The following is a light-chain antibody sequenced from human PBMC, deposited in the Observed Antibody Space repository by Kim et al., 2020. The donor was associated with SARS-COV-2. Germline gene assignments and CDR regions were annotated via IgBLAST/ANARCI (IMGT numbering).Light chain of an antibody. CDR3: QSYDNSLSGYV. J-gene: IGLJ1*01. CDR1: SSNIGAGFD. V-gene: IGLV1-40*01. CDR2: DNI. Sequence: QSVLTQPPSVSAAPGQRVTISCTGSSSNIGAGFDVHWYQQLPGTAPKLLIYDNINRPSGVPDRFSGSKSGTSASLAITGLQAQDEADYYCQSYDNSLSGYVFGTGTKVTVL.